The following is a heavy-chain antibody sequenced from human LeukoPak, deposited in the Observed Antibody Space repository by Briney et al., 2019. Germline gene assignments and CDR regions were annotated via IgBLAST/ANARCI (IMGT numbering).Heavy chain of an antibody. D-gene: IGHD6-13*01. Sequence: PGGSLRLSCAASGFTFSIYWMSWVRQVPGKGLEWVANINQDGSEEYYVDSLKGRFTISRDNAKNSLYLQMNSLRAEDTAVYFCARGVKSAVWQAFDIWGQGTMVTVSS. CDR2: INQDGSEE. J-gene: IGHJ3*02. V-gene: IGHV3-7*04. CDR1: GFTFSIYW. CDR3: ARGVKSAVWQAFDI.